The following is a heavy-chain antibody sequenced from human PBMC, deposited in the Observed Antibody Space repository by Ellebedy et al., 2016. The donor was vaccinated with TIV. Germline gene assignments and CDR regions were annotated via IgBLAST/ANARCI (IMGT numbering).Heavy chain of an antibody. CDR3: ARDPRGVYYYESNDSYVVGAFDF. CDR2: INPNNGGT. D-gene: IGHD3-22*01. J-gene: IGHJ3*01. V-gene: IGHV1-2*02. Sequence: ASVKVSCXASGYTFAGYYLHWVRQAPGQGLEWVGWINPNNGGTKSAQNFQGRVTMTRDTSTSTAYMELSRLRSDDTAVYYCARDPRGVYYYESNDSYVVGAFDFWGQGTMVTVSS. CDR1: GYTFAGYY.